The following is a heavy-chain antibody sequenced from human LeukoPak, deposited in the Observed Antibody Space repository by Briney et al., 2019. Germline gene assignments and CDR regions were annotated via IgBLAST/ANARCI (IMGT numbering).Heavy chain of an antibody. CDR3: ARGIKLWFYFDS. D-gene: IGHD5-18*01. V-gene: IGHV1-69*01. J-gene: IGHJ4*02. Sequence: ASVKVSCKASGGTFNSYAITWVRQAPGQGLEWMGGIIPLFNTANYAQKFQGRVTITADESTTTAYMELSSLRSEDTAVYYCARGIKLWFYFDSWGQGTLVTASS. CDR1: GGTFNSYA. CDR2: IIPLFNTA.